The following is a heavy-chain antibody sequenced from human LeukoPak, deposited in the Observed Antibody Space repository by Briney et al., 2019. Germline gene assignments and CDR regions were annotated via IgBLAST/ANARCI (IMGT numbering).Heavy chain of an antibody. V-gene: IGHV3-30-3*01. D-gene: IGHD2-21*01. Sequence: GRSLRLSCAASGFTFSTYFMHWVRQAPGKGLEWVADIASDGSHTFYVESVKGRFTISRDNSKNTLYSQMNSLRAEDTAVYFCARERQDTILHSGAFDIWGQGTMVTVSS. CDR2: IASDGSHT. CDR1: GFTFSTYF. J-gene: IGHJ3*02. CDR3: ARERQDTILHSGAFDI.